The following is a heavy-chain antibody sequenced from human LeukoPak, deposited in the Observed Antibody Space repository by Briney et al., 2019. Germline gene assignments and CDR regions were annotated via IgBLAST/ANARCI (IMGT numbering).Heavy chain of an antibody. CDR1: GFTFSSYS. CDR3: ARVDYFES. Sequence: GGSLRLSCAGSGFTFSSYSMSWVRQAPGKGLEWLSYISSSSGTIYYADSVKGRFTISRDNAKNSLYLQMNSLTVEDTAVYYCARVDYFESWGQGTLVTVSS. V-gene: IGHV3-48*01. CDR2: ISSSSGTI. J-gene: IGHJ4*02.